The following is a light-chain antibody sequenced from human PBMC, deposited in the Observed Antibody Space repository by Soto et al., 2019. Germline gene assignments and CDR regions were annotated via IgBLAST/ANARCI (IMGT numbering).Light chain of an antibody. CDR1: STDVGGYNY. Sequence: QSALTQPASVSGSPGQSITISCTGTSTDVGGYNYVSWYQQHPGKAPKLMISDVSNRPSGVSIRFSGSKSGNTASLTISGRQSEDKADYFCNSCSSSTTHYHFGTGTKGTVL. V-gene: IGLV2-14*01. J-gene: IGLJ1*01. CDR2: DVS. CDR3: NSCSSSTTHYH.